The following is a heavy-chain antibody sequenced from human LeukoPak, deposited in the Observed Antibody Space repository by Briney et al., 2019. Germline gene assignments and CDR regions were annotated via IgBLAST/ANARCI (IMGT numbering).Heavy chain of an antibody. D-gene: IGHD6-13*01. CDR3: ARGPEPYSSDAFDI. V-gene: IGHV1-8*01. CDR1: GYTFTSYD. Sequence: ASVKVSCKASGYTFTSYDINWVRQATGQGLEWMGWMNPNSGNTGYAQKFQGRVTMTRNTSISTAYMELSSLRSEDTAVYYCARGPEPYSSDAFDIWGQGTMVTASS. J-gene: IGHJ3*02. CDR2: MNPNSGNT.